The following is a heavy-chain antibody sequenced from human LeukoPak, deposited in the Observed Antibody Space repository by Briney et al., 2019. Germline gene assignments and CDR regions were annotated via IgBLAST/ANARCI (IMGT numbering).Heavy chain of an antibody. V-gene: IGHV1-2*04. CDR3: AREIYDSISYYYGMDV. Sequence: GASVKVSCKASGYTFTGYYMHWVRQAPGQGLEWMGWINPNSGGTNYAQKFQGWVTMTRDTSISTAYMELSRLRSDDTAVYYCAREIYDSISYYYGMDVWGQGTTVTVSS. CDR1: GYTFTGYY. J-gene: IGHJ6*02. D-gene: IGHD3-22*01. CDR2: INPNSGGT.